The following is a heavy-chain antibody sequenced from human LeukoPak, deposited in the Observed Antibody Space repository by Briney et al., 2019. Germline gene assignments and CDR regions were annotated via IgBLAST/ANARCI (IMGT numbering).Heavy chain of an antibody. Sequence: SSQTLSLTCTVSGGSISSGSYSWGWIRQPPGKGLECIGTIYYSGSSYYNRVTISVDTSKTQFSLKLSSVTAADTAVYYCARGRASWEWFVYFDYWGQGTLVTVSS. CDR2: IYYSGSS. D-gene: IGHD3-3*01. CDR3: ARGRASWEWFVYFDY. CDR1: GGSISSGSYS. V-gene: IGHV4-39*01. J-gene: IGHJ4*02.